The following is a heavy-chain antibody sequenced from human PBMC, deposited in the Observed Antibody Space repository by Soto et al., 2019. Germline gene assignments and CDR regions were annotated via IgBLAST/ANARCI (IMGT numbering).Heavy chain of an antibody. CDR2: IYPSDSHT. CDR3: ARHYGSSRSLGY. V-gene: IGHV5-51*01. CDR1: GYIFTSYW. D-gene: IGHD6-6*01. J-gene: IGHJ4*02. Sequence: GESLKISFRGSGYIFTSYWISGVRQMPGKGLEWMGIIYPSDSHTNYSPSFQGQVTISADKSISTAYLQWSSLKPSDTAMHYCARHYGSSRSLGYWRQGTLVTVSS.